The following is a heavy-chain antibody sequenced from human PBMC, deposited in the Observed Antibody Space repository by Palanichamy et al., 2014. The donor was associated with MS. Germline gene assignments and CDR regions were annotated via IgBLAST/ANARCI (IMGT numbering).Heavy chain of an antibody. D-gene: IGHD6-19*01. CDR3: SSLAGTGSADVP. CDR2: IKPDGSEK. Sequence: MTWARQAPGKGLEWVASIKPDGSEKYYADSVRGRFTISRDNAENSLSPQMNSLRVEDSAVYYCSSLAGTGSADVPWGQGTLVTVSS. J-gene: IGHJ4*02. V-gene: IGHV3-7*01.